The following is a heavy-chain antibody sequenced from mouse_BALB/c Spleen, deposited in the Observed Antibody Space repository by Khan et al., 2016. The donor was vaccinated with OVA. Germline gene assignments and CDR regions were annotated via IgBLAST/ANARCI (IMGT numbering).Heavy chain of an antibody. J-gene: IGHJ4*01. CDR3: ARAYYRYDGYYAMDY. CDR2: IWGGGGT. V-gene: IGHV2-6-4*01. Sequence: QMQLEESGPGLVAPSQSLSITCTVSGFSLSRYNIHWVRQPPGKGLEWLGMIWGGGGTDYNSTLKSRLNISKDNSKSQVFLKMNSLQTDDTAMYYCARAYYRYDGYYAMDYWGQGTSVTVSP. D-gene: IGHD2-14*01. CDR1: GFSLSRYN.